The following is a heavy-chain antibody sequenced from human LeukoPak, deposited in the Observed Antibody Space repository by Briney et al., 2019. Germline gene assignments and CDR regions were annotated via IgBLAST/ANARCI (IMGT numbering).Heavy chain of an antibody. D-gene: IGHD3-3*01. CDR1: GYTFTSYG. CDR2: ISAYNGNT. Sequence: GASVKVSCKASGYTFTSYGISWVRQAPGQGLEWMGWISAYNGNTNYAQKLQGRVTMTTDTSTSTAYMELRSLRSDDTAVYYCARDVVDFWSGYYTGVEFVLLDYWGQGTLVTVSS. V-gene: IGHV1-18*01. CDR3: ARDVVDFWSGYYTGVEFVLLDY. J-gene: IGHJ4*02.